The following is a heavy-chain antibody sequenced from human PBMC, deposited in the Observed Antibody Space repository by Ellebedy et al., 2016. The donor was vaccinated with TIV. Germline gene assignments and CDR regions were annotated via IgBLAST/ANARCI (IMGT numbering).Heavy chain of an antibody. CDR2: IYSSGST. CDR3: ARGWSYYVEAFDI. D-gene: IGHD1-26*01. CDR1: GSSISSYY. Sequence: SETLSLXCTVSGSSISSYYWSWIRQPAGKGLEWIGRIYSSGSTNYNPSLKSRLTMSVDTSNNQFSLKLRSVTAADTAVYFCARGWSYYVEAFDIWGQGTMVTVSS. J-gene: IGHJ3*02. V-gene: IGHV4-4*07.